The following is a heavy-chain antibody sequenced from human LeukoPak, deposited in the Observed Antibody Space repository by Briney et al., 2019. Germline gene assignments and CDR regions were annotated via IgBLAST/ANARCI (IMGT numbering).Heavy chain of an antibody. V-gene: IGHV3-23*01. CDR1: GFTFNSYG. J-gene: IGHJ4*02. D-gene: IGHD3-22*01. CDR3: AKGTYYYDSSGY. Sequence: QTGGSLRLSCAASGFTFNSYGMTWVRQAPGKGLEWVSTISGSGGSTYYADSVKGRFTISRDNSKNTLYMQMNSLRAEDTALYYCAKGTYYYDSSGYWGQGTLVTVSS. CDR2: ISGSGGST.